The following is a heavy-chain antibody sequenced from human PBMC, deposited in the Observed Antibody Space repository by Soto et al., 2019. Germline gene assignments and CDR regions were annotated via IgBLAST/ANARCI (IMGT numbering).Heavy chain of an antibody. CDR3: ASIRANTYYYGMDV. CDR1: GSTFSSYA. CDR2: IIPIFGTA. D-gene: IGHD3-10*01. J-gene: IGHJ6*02. Sequence: QVQLVQSGAEVKKPGSSVKVSCKASGSTFSSYAISWVRQAPGQRLEWMGGIIPIFGTADYAQKFQGRVTIAADESTSTAYMELSSLRSEDTAVYYCASIRANTYYYGMDVWGQGTTVTVSS. V-gene: IGHV1-69*12.